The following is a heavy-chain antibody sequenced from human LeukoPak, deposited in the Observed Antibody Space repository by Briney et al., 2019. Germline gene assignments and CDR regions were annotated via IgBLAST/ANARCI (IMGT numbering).Heavy chain of an antibody. D-gene: IGHD3-9*01. V-gene: IGHV4-39*07. Sequence: SETLFLTCTVSGGSISSSIYYWGWIRQPPGKGLEWIGSIYYSGTTYYNPSLKSRVTISVDTSKNQFSLKLSSVTAADTAVYYCAKATEGNYDILTGYYYYYYGMDVWGQGTTVTVSS. J-gene: IGHJ6*02. CDR3: AKATEGNYDILTGYYYYYYGMDV. CDR1: GGSISSSIYY. CDR2: IYYSGTT.